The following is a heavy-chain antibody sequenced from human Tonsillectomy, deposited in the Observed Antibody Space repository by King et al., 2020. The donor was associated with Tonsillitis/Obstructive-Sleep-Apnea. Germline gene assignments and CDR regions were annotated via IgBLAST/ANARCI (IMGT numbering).Heavy chain of an antibody. CDR3: AVATFSYDGFDL. CDR2: INPDSGAT. J-gene: IGHJ3*01. CDR1: GYTFAVYY. D-gene: IGHD5-12*01. V-gene: IGHV1-2*05. Sequence: QLVQSGAEVKKLGASVKVSCKASGYTFAVYYVHWVRQAPGQGLEWMGRINPDSGATIYAQKFQGRVTMTSDTSIRTVYMELSRLRSDDTVVYYCAVATFSYDGFDLWGQGTMITVSS.